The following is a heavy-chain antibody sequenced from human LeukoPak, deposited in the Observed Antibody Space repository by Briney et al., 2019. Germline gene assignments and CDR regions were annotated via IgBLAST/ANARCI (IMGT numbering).Heavy chain of an antibody. V-gene: IGHV3-23*01. D-gene: IGHD1-26*01. CDR2: MSGSGGMT. Sequence: GGSLRLSCAASGFTFSSFAMSWVRQAPGEGLEWVSAMSGSGGMTYSADSVKGRFTISRDNSKDTQYLQMNSLRAEDTAIYYCAKRREGAFDYWGQGILVTVSS. J-gene: IGHJ4*02. CDR3: AKRREGAFDY. CDR1: GFTFSSFA.